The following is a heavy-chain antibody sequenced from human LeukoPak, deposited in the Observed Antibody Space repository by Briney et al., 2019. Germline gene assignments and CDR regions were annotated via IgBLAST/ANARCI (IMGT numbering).Heavy chain of an antibody. CDR2: ISGRGGDT. J-gene: IGHJ4*02. V-gene: IGHV3-23*01. CDR1: GFTFRRSA. D-gene: IGHD6-6*01. CDR3: AKDTTNYSSSSLSYSDS. Sequence: PGGSLRLSCAASGFTFRRSAMTWVRQVPGKGLEWVSTISGRGGDTDYADSVKGRFTISRDNSKNTLYLQMNSLRAEDTAVYYCAKDTTNYSSSSLSYSDSWGQGTLVTVSS.